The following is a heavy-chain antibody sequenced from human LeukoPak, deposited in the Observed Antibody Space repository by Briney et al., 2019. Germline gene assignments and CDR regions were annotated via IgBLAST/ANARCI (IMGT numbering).Heavy chain of an antibody. J-gene: IGHJ4*02. Sequence: PGGSLRLSCAASGFTFSNYEMNWVRQAPGKGLEWVAVIWPDGSNKYYADSVKGRFTISRDNSKNTLYLQMISLRAEDTAMYYCARANGDYGLFDYWGQGTLVTVSS. V-gene: IGHV3-33*08. CDR1: GFTFSNYE. CDR2: IWPDGSNK. CDR3: ARANGDYGLFDY. D-gene: IGHD4-17*01.